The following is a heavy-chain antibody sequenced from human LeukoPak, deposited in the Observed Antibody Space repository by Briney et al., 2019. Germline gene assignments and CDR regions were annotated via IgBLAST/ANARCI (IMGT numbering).Heavy chain of an antibody. CDR1: GFTFSSYA. CDR3: ARAYCGGDCYHYFDY. Sequence: PGGSLRLSCAASGFTFSSYAMHWVRQAPGKGLEWVAVISYDGSNKYYADSVKGRFTISRDNSKNTLYLQMNSLRAEDTAVYYCARAYCGGDCYHYFDYWGQGTLVTVSS. V-gene: IGHV3-30-3*01. D-gene: IGHD2-21*02. CDR2: ISYDGSNK. J-gene: IGHJ4*02.